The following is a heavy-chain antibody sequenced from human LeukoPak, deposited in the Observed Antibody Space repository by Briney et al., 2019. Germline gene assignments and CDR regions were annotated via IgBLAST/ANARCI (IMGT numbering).Heavy chain of an antibody. J-gene: IGHJ4*02. V-gene: IGHV4-31*03. Sequence: SETLSLTCTVSGGSISSGGYYWSWIRQHPGKGLEWIGYIYYSGSTYYNPSLKSRVTISVDTSKNQFSLKLSSVTAADTAVYYCARSEGRRYYYDSSGYLVIDYWGQGTLVTVSS. CDR2: IYYSGST. D-gene: IGHD3-22*01. CDR1: GGSISSGGYY. CDR3: ARSEGRRYYYDSSGYLVIDY.